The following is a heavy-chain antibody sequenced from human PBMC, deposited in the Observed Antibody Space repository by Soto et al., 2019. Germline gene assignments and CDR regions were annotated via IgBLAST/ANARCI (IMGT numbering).Heavy chain of an antibody. CDR3: VREGTNTLRDWFDP. V-gene: IGHV4-61*01. J-gene: IGHJ5*02. CDR2: IYYSGST. CDR1: GGSVSSGTYF. Sequence: PSETLSLTCTVSGGSVSSGTYFWGWIRQSTGKRLEWIAYIYYSGSTNYNPSLKSRAMISVDTSKKQFSLTLRSVTAADAAVYYCVREGTNTLRDWFDPWAQGTSVTVSS. D-gene: IGHD1-1*01.